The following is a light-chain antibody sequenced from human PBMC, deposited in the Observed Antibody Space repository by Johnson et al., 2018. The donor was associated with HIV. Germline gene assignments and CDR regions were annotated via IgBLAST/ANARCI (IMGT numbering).Light chain of an antibody. CDR1: SSNIGNNY. CDR2: DNN. V-gene: IGLV1-51*01. J-gene: IGLJ1*01. Sequence: QSVLTQPPSVSAAPGQKVTISCSGSSSNIGNNYVSWYQQLPGTAPKVLIYDNNKRPSGIPDRFSGSKSDTSATLGITGLQTGDEADYFCGTWDNSLSAYVFATGTKVTVL. CDR3: GTWDNSLSAYV.